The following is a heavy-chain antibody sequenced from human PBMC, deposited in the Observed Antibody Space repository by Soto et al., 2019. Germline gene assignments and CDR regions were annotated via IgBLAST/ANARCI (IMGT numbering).Heavy chain of an antibody. V-gene: IGHV3-7*01. CDR1: GFTFSSHW. CDR2: IRQDGREE. Sequence: EVQLVESGGGLVQPGGSLGLSCAASGFTFSSHWMSWVRPAPGKGLEWVANIRQDGREEQYSDTVKGRFTLSRDNAKNSLYLQMSGLRVEDTAVYYCAKSEGYSFDIRGQGTRVTVSS. CDR3: AKSEGYSFDI. D-gene: IGHD1-1*01. J-gene: IGHJ3*02.